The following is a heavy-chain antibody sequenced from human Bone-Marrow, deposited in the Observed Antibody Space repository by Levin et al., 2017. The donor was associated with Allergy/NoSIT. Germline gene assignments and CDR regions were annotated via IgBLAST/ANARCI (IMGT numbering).Heavy chain of an antibody. CDR3: AKESPHFDY. V-gene: IGHV3-23*01. CDR1: GFTFSNYA. CDR2: ISGNGGNT. J-gene: IGHJ4*02. Sequence: SCAASGFTFSNYAMTWVRQAPGKGLEWVSVISGNGGNTYYADSVKGRFTISRDNAKNTLYLQMNSLRAEDTAVYYCAKESPHFDYWGQGTLVTVSS.